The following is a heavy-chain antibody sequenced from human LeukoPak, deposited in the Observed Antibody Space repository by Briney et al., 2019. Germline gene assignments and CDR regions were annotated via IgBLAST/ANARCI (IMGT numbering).Heavy chain of an antibody. CDR1: GFTFDDYA. Sequence: GGSLRLSCAASGFTFDDYAMHWVRQAPGKGLEWVSGISWNSGSIGYADSVKGRFTISRDNAKNSLYLQMNSLRAEDTALYYCAKDSSQWELRFDYWGQGTLVTVSS. CDR3: AKDSSQWELRFDY. CDR2: ISWNSGSI. V-gene: IGHV3-9*01. J-gene: IGHJ4*02. D-gene: IGHD1-26*01.